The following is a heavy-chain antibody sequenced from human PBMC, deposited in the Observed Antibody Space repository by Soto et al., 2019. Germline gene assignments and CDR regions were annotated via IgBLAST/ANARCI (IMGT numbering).Heavy chain of an antibody. CDR3: ASSDYYGMDV. CDR2: INPSGGST. J-gene: IGHJ6*02. V-gene: IGHV1-46*01. CDR1: GYTFTSYY. Sequence: QVQLVQSGAEVKKPGASVKVSCKASGYTFTSYYMHWVRQAPGQGLEWMGIINPSGGSTSYAQKFQGRVTMNRDTSTSTVYMELSSLRSEDTAVYYWASSDYYGMDVWGQGTTVTVSS.